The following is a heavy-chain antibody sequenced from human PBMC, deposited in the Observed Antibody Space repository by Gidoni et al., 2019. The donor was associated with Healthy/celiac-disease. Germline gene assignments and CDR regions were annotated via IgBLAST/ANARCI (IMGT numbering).Heavy chain of an antibody. J-gene: IGHJ4*02. Sequence: QVRLVESGGGVVQPGRSLRLSCAASGCTFSSYAMHWVRQAPGKGLEWVAVISYDGSNKYYADSVKGRFTISRDNSKNTLYLQMNSLRAEDTAVYYCARDRYSSGWYDYWGQGTLVTVSS. CDR1: GCTFSSYA. D-gene: IGHD6-19*01. CDR2: ISYDGSNK. V-gene: IGHV3-30-3*01. CDR3: ARDRYSSGWYDY.